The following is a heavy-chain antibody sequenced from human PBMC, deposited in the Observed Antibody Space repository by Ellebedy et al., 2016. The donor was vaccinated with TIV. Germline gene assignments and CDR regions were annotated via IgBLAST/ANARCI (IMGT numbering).Heavy chain of an antibody. V-gene: IGHV3-23*01. J-gene: IGHJ5*02. CDR3: AKDSGLAAKFDP. CDR2: IRGSGGTT. CDR1: GFSFSTYA. Sequence: GESLKISXVASGFSFSTYAMGWVRQAPGKGLEWVSAIRGSGGTTYYADSVKGRFTISRDIAKNTLYLQMNSLRAEDTALYYCAKDSGLAAKFDPWGQGTLVTVSS. D-gene: IGHD6-25*01.